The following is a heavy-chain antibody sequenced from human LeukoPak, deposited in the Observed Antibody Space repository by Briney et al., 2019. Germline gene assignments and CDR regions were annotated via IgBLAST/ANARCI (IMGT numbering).Heavy chain of an antibody. Sequence: TGGSLRLSCAASGFTFSSYWMSWVRQVPGKGLEWVANIKEDGSEKYYVDSVKGRFTISRDNVKNLLYLQMNSLRAEDAAVYYWAKFGLQWLPYPGFHNWGQATVVIVSS. J-gene: IGHJ4*02. CDR3: AKFGLQWLPYPGFHN. D-gene: IGHD6-19*01. CDR2: IKEDGSEK. V-gene: IGHV3-7*01. CDR1: GFTFSSYW.